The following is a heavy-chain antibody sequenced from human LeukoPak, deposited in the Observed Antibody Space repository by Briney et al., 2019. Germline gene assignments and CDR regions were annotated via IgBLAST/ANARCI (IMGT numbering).Heavy chain of an antibody. J-gene: IGHJ5*02. Sequence: ASVKVSCKASGYTFTGYYVHWVRQAPGQGLEWMGWINPNSGGTNYAQKFQGRVTMTRDTSISTAYMELSRLRSDDTAVYYCARGQQFVRRWFDTSGQGTLVTVSS. D-gene: IGHD6-13*01. V-gene: IGHV1-2*02. CDR3: ARGQQFVRRWFDT. CDR2: INPNSGGT. CDR1: GYTFTGYY.